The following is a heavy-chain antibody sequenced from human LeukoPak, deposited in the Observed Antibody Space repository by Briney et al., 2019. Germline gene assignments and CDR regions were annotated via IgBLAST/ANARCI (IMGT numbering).Heavy chain of an antibody. CDR1: GGSISDYH. D-gene: IGHD3-10*01. J-gene: IGHJ4*02. CDR2: IFTSGST. V-gene: IGHV4-4*07. Sequence: SETLSLTCTVSGGSISDYHWSWIRQPARKGLEWIGRIFTSGSTNYNPSLKSRVTMSIDTSKNQFSLKLRSVTAADTAVYYCAAYGSGGNYFDYWGQGALVTVSS. CDR3: AAYGSGGNYFDY.